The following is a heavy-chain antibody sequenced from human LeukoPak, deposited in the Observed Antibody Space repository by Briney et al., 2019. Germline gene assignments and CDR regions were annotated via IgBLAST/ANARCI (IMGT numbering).Heavy chain of an antibody. CDR2: IVVGSGNT. Sequence: TSVKVSCKASGFTFTSSAMQWVRQARGQRLEWIGWIVVGSGNTNYAQKFQERVTITRDMSTSTAYMELSSLRSEDTAVYYCAGGNHYGFWSGDGYFDYWGQGTLVTVSS. CDR1: GFTFTSSA. V-gene: IGHV1-58*02. D-gene: IGHD3-3*01. CDR3: AGGNHYGFWSGDGYFDY. J-gene: IGHJ4*02.